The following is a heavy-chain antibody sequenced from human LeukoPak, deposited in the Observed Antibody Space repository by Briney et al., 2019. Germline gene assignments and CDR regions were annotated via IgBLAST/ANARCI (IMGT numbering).Heavy chain of an antibody. CDR3: AIMHRYYDGSGYWVQ. CDR2: ISTSGGST. J-gene: IGHJ4*02. D-gene: IGHD3-22*01. Sequence: GGSLRLSCAASGFTFSSYAMSWVRQAPGKGLEWVSGISTSGGSTSYADSVKGRFTIPRDNHRNTLYMQMNSLRAEDTAVYYCAIMHRYYDGSGYWVQWGQGTLVTVSS. CDR1: GFTFSSYA. V-gene: IGHV3-23*01.